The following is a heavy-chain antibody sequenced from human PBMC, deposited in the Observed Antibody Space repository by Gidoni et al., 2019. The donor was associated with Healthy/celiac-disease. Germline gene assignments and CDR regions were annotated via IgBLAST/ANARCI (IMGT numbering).Heavy chain of an antibody. CDR1: VGSSSGYY. CDR3: ASRRLENGWDWFDP. Sequence: QEQLQQWGAGLLKPSETLSLTCAVYVGSSSGYYWSWIRQPPGKGLEWIGEINLSGSTNYNPSLKCRVTISVDTSKNQFSLKLSSVTAADTAVYYGASRRLENGWDWFDPWGQGTLVTVSS. D-gene: IGHD1-26*01. CDR2: INLSGST. J-gene: IGHJ5*02. V-gene: IGHV4-34*02.